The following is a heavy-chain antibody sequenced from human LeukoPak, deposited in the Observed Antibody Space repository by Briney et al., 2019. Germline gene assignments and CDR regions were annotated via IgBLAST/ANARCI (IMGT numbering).Heavy chain of an antibody. D-gene: IGHD2/OR15-2a*01. CDR2: IYYSGST. CDR3: ARSVLLRFDP. V-gene: IGHV4-61*01. J-gene: IGHJ5*02. CDR1: GGSVSSGSYY. Sequence: SETLSLTCTVSGGSVSSGSYYWSWIRQPPGKGLEWIGYIYYSGSTNYNPPLKSRVTISVDTSKNQFSLKLSSVTAADTAVYYCARSVLLRFDPWGQGTLVTVSS.